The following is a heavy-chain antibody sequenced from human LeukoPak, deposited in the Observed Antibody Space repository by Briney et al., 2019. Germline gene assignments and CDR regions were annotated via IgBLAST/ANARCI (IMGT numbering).Heavy chain of an antibody. CDR3: ARTDMVRGAFDI. CDR2: IYYSGTT. J-gene: IGHJ3*02. Sequence: SETLSLTCTVSGGSISSSSYYWGWIRQPPGKGLGWIGSIYYSGTTYYNPSLKSRVTISVDTSKNQFSLKLSSVTAADTAVYYCARTDMVRGAFDIWGQGTMVTVSS. V-gene: IGHV4-39*07. D-gene: IGHD3-10*01. CDR1: GGSISSSSYY.